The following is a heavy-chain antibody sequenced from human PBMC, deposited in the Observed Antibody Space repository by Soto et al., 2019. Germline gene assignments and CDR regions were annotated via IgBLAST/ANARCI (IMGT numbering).Heavy chain of an antibody. CDR3: ARGAQWIAPFDY. Sequence: ASVKVSCKASGYTFTSYYMHWVRQAPGQGLEWMGIINPSAGSTIYAQKFQGRVTMTRDMSTSTVYMEVSSLRSEDTPVYYCARGAQWIAPFDYWGQGTLVTVSS. CDR2: INPSAGST. J-gene: IGHJ4*02. V-gene: IGHV1-46*01. D-gene: IGHD5-12*01. CDR1: GYTFTSYY.